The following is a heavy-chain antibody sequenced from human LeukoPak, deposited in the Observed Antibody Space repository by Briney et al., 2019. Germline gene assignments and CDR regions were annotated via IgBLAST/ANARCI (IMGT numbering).Heavy chain of an antibody. Sequence: GGSLRLSCTASGFSFSGHWMHWARQLPGKGLDWVSRISPTGSTTSYADSVKGRFTVSRDNAKNTLYLQVNNLRAEDTAVYYCARGPNSNWSGLDFWGQGTLLTVSS. CDR3: ARGPNSNWSGLDF. CDR2: ISPTGSTT. CDR1: GFSFSGHW. D-gene: IGHD6-6*01. V-gene: IGHV3-74*01. J-gene: IGHJ4*02.